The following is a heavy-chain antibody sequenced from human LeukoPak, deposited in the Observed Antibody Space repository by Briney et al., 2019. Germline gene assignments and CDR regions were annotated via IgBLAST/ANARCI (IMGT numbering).Heavy chain of an antibody. CDR3: AKCSTSAYTTGWCNWIDP. CDR1: GFTFTSDA. J-gene: IGHJ5*02. Sequence: GGSLRLSCVASGFTFTSDAMNWVRQAPGKGLEWVSSTVSRGTTQYADSVKGRFTVSRDTSKDTLYLQMNSLRADDTAVYYCAKCSTSAYTTGWCNWIDPWGQGALVTVSS. D-gene: IGHD6-19*01. V-gene: IGHV3-23*01. CDR2: TVSRGTT.